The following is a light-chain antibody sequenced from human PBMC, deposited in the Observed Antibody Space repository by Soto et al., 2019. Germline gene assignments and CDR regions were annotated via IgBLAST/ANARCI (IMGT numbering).Light chain of an antibody. V-gene: IGLV2-14*01. CDR3: SSYTSSSTLEV. J-gene: IGLJ1*01. CDR2: GVT. Sequence: QSVLTQPASVSGSPGQSITISCTGSGSDIGAYNYVSWYQQHPGKAPKLLIHGVTRRPSGVSNRFSGSKSGNTASLTISGLQAEDEADYYCSSYTSSSTLEVFGTGTKVTVL. CDR1: GSDIGAYNY.